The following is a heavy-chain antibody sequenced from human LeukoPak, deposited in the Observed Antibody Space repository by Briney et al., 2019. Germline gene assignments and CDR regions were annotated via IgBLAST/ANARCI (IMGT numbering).Heavy chain of an antibody. Sequence: GRSLRLSCAASGFTFSSYAMHWVRQAPGKGLEWVAVTSYDGSKKNYADSVKGRFTISRDNSKNILYLQMNSLRAEDTAVYFCAGDRGDDYIPGGAFDIWGQGTMVTVSS. J-gene: IGHJ3*02. CDR1: GFTFSSYA. V-gene: IGHV3-30-3*01. CDR3: AGDRGDDYIPGGAFDI. D-gene: IGHD3-16*01. CDR2: TSYDGSKK.